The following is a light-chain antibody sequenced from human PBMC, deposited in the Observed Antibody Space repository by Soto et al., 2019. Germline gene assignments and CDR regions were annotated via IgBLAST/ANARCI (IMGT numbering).Light chain of an antibody. J-gene: IGKJ2*01. CDR1: QSVNSN. Sequence: EIVMTQSPATLSVSPGERATLSCRPSQSVNSNLAWYQQKPGHSPRLLIYGASTRVTGIPARFSGSGSGTEFTLTISSLQSEDFAIYYCQQHNSWPPVFGQGTKLEIK. CDR3: QQHNSWPPV. CDR2: GAS. V-gene: IGKV3-15*01.